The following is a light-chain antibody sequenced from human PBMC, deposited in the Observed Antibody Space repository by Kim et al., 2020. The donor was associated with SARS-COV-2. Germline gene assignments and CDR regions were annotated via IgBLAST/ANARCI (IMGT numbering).Light chain of an antibody. CDR1: SLRSYY. J-gene: IGLJ2*01. Sequence: SSELTQDPAVSVALGQTVRITCQGDSLRSYYASWYQQKPGQAPVLVIYGTNNRPSGIPDRFSGSNSGNTASLTITGAQAEDEADYYCNSRDTSGNHLRVFGGGTQLTVL. CDR3: NSRDTSGNHLRV. V-gene: IGLV3-19*01. CDR2: GTN.